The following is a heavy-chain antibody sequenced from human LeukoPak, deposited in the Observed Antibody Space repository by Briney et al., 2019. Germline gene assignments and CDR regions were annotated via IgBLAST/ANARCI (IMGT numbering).Heavy chain of an antibody. CDR2: IYYSGST. CDR3: AGGPADYNWFDP. Sequence: SETLSLTCTVSGGSISSYYWSWIRQPPGKGLEWTGYIYYSGSTNYNPSLKSRVTISVDTSKNQFSLKLSSVTAADTAVYYCAGGPADYNWFDPWGQGTLVTVSS. CDR1: GGSISSYY. J-gene: IGHJ5*02. D-gene: IGHD2-2*01. V-gene: IGHV4-59*01.